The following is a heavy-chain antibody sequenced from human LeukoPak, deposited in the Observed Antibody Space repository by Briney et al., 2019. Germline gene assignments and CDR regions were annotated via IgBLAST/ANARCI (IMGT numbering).Heavy chain of an antibody. CDR1: GFTFSSYE. J-gene: IGHJ3*02. D-gene: IGHD1-26*01. CDR2: ISSSGSNI. CDR3: AIDEDPSGSYYYAFGAFDI. Sequence: PGGSLRLSCAASGFTFSSYEMNWVRQAPGKGLEWVSYISSSGSNIYYADSVKGRFTLSRDNAKNSLYLQMNSLRAEDTAVYYCAIDEDPSGSYYYAFGAFDIWGQGTMVTVSS. V-gene: IGHV3-48*03.